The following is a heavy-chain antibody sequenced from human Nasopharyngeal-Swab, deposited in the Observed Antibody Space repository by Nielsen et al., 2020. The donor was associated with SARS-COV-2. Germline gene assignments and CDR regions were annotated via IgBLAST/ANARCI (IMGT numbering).Heavy chain of an antibody. Sequence: WIRQPPGKGLEWVSAISGSGGSTYYADPVKGRFTISRDNSKNTLYLQMNSLRAEDTAVYYCAKDGGDGGPFDYWGQGTLVTVSS. V-gene: IGHV3-23*01. CDR2: ISGSGGST. CDR3: AKDGGDGGPFDY. D-gene: IGHD2-15*01. J-gene: IGHJ4*02.